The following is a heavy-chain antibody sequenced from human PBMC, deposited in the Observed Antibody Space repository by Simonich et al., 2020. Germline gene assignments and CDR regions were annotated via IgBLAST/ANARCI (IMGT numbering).Heavy chain of an antibody. D-gene: IGHD7-27*01. CDR3: ARKALTGDYNDLDV. Sequence: QVQLVQSGAEVKKPGASVKVSCKASGYTFTGYYMHWVRQAPGQGLEWMRGINPNMGDTNYAQKFQGGVTMTRDTSISTAYMELSRLRSDDTAVYYCARKALTGDYNDLDVWGKGTTVTVSS. CDR2: INPNMGDT. V-gene: IGHV1-2*02. J-gene: IGHJ6*03. CDR1: GYTFTGYY.